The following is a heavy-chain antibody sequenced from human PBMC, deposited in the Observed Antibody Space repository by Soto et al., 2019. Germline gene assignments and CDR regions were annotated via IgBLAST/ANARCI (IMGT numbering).Heavy chain of an antibody. Sequence: EVQLLESGGGLVQPGGSLRLSCAASGFTFSSYAMSWVRQAPGNGLECVSAISGSGGSTYYADSVKGRFTISRDNSKNTLYLQMNSLRAEDTAVYYCAKDGNDIVVVPAAMPPIYYFDYWGQGTLVTVSS. D-gene: IGHD2-2*01. J-gene: IGHJ4*02. V-gene: IGHV3-23*01. CDR3: AKDGNDIVVVPAAMPPIYYFDY. CDR1: GFTFSSYA. CDR2: ISGSGGST.